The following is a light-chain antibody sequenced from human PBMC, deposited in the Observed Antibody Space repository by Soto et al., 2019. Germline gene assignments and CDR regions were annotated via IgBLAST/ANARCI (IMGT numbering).Light chain of an antibody. J-gene: IGLJ1*01. V-gene: IGLV2-14*03. CDR2: GVS. CDR1: GSDIGNSNY. Sequence: QSALTQPVSVSGSPGQSITISCVGTGSDIGNSNYVSWYQQHPGKAPKLMIYGVSNRPSGVSNRFSGSKSGNTASLTISGLQAEDEADYFCYSSRSSSSTFYVFGTGTKLTVL. CDR3: YSSRSSSSTFYV.